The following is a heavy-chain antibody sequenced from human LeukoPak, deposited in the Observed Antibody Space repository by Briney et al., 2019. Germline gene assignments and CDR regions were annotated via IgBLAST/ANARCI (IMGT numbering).Heavy chain of an antibody. CDR2: IYTSGST. J-gene: IGHJ4*02. Sequence: SETLSLTCTVSGGSISSGSYYWSWIRQPAGKGLEWIGRIYTSGSTNYNPSLKSRVTISVDTSKNQFSLKLSSVTAADTAVYYCARDPSGWYFVDYWGQGTLVTVSS. D-gene: IGHD6-19*01. CDR1: GGSISSGSYY. V-gene: IGHV4-61*02. CDR3: ARDPSGWYFVDY.